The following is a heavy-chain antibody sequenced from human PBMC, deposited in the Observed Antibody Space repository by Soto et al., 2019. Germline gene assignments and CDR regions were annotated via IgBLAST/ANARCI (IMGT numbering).Heavy chain of an antibody. CDR2: ISSSSSTI. Sequence: EVQLVESGGGLVQPGGSLILSCAASGFTLSEYNMNWVRQAPGKGLEWVSYISSSSSTIYSADSVKGRFTISRDDAKNSLYLQMNSLGADVTDVYYCAGAFDCWGQGTMVTVSS. V-gene: IGHV3-48*01. CDR1: GFTLSEYN. J-gene: IGHJ3*01. CDR3: AGAFDC.